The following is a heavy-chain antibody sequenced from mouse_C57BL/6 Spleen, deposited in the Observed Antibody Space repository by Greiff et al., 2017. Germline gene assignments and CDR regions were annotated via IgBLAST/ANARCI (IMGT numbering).Heavy chain of an antibody. D-gene: IGHD2-4*01. CDR2: INPNYGTT. CDR3: ARSYDYDKPHFDY. J-gene: IGHJ2*01. Sequence: VQLKQSGPELVKPGASVKISCKASGYSFTDYNMNWVKQSNGKSLEWIGVINPNYGTTSYNQKFKGKAKLTVDQSSSTAYMQLNSLTSEDSAVYYCARSYDYDKPHFDYWGQGTTLTLSS. CDR1: GYSFTDYN. V-gene: IGHV1-39*01.